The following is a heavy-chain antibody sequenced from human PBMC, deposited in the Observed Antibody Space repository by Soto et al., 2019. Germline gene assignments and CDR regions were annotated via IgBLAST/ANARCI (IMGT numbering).Heavy chain of an antibody. CDR2: IYYSGST. CDR1: GGSISSSSYY. V-gene: IGHV4-39*01. CDR3: ARHLTLGLFLLPGLGWFDP. D-gene: IGHD2-15*01. J-gene: IGHJ5*02. Sequence: QLQLQESGPGLVKPSETLSLTCTVSGGSISSSSYYWGWIRQPPGKGLEWIGSIYYSGSTYYNPSLKSRVTISVDTSKNQFSLKLSSVTAADTAVYYCARHLTLGLFLLPGLGWFDPWGQGTLVTVSS.